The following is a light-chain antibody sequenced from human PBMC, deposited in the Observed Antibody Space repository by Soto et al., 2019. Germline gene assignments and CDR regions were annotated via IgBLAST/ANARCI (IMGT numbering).Light chain of an antibody. Sequence: QSALTQPPSASGSPGQSVTISCTGTSSDIADYDSVSWYQQHPGKAPKLIIYEVSQRPSGVPDRFSGSKSGNTASLTVSGLQAEDEADYYCSSYAGSSTYVFGTGTKVTVL. CDR3: SSYAGSSTYV. CDR2: EVS. CDR1: SSDIADYDS. J-gene: IGLJ1*01. V-gene: IGLV2-8*01.